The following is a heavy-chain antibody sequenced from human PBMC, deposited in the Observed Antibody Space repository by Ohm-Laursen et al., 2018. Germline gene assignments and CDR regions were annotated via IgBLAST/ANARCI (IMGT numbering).Heavy chain of an antibody. V-gene: IGHV3-7*01. CDR3: ARGEGWYSDY. J-gene: IGHJ4*02. CDR2: IKQDGSEK. D-gene: IGHD6-19*01. Sequence: SLRLSCAAAGFTFSSHWMNWVRQAPGKGLEWVANIKQDGSEKNYVDSVKGRFTISRDNAKNSLYLQMNSLRAEDTAVYYCARGEGWYSDYWGQGTLVTVSP. CDR1: GFTFSSHW.